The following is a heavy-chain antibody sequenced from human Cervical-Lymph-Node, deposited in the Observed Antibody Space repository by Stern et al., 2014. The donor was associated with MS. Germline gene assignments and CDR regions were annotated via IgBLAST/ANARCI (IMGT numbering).Heavy chain of an antibody. CDR3: ARVHHDIRPGLYPPFDY. V-gene: IGHV1-18*01. Sequence: VQLVESGPEVKKPGASVTVSCNASDYRFTSYAFRWVRKLPGQGLEWMRWRCPFYGQTHYGRPFQGRLPLTTDTTPNTAYMHVRSLRSDDTAVYYCARVHHDIRPGLYPPFDYWGQGTLVTVSS. D-gene: IGHD3-9*01. CDR1: DYRFTSYA. J-gene: IGHJ4*02. CDR2: RCPFYGQT.